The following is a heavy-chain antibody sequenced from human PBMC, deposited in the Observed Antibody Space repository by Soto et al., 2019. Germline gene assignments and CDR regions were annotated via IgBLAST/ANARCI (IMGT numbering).Heavy chain of an antibody. D-gene: IGHD2-2*01. CDR1: GGSISSGGYY. V-gene: IGHV4-31*03. CDR3: AREASPNLPKGLLVPAAKGMDV. Sequence: QVQLQESGPGLVKPSQTLSLTCTVSGGSISSGGYYWSWIRQHPGKGLEWIGYIYSSGSTYYNPSLKRRVTISVDTSKNQFALKLSSGTAADTAVYYCAREASPNLPKGLLVPAAKGMDVWGQGTTVTVSS. CDR2: IYSSGST. J-gene: IGHJ6*02.